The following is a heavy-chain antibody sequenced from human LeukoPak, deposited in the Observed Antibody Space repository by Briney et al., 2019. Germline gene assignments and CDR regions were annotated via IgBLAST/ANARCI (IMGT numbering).Heavy chain of an antibody. CDR2: ISGSGDNT. V-gene: IGHV3-23*01. CDR3: AKAYSSFVYYFDY. CDR1: GFIFYNYA. D-gene: IGHD6-19*01. J-gene: IGHJ4*02. Sequence: GGSLRLSCAASGFIFYNYAMSWVRQAPGKGLEWVSSISGSGDNTYYADSVKGRFTISRDVSTNTMYLQMNSLRAEDTAVYYCAKAYSSFVYYFDYWGQGTLVTVSS.